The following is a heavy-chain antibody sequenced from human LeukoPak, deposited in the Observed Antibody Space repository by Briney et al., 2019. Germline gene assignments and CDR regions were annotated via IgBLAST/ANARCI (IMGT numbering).Heavy chain of an antibody. D-gene: IGHD5-12*01. CDR2: IRSKANDYAT. Sequence: TGGSLRLSCAASAFTFSDTMHWVRQASGKGLEWVGRIRSKANDYATGYSASVKGRFTISRDDSKNTAYLQMDSLKTEDTAVYYCIRQEVGARFDYWGHGTLVTVSS. CDR1: AFTFSDT. J-gene: IGHJ4*01. V-gene: IGHV3-73*01. CDR3: IRQEVGARFDY.